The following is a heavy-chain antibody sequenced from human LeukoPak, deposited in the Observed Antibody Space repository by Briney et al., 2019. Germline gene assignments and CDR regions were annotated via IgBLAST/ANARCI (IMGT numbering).Heavy chain of an antibody. CDR2: ISWNSGSI. D-gene: IGHD5-18*01. CDR1: GFTFGDYA. CDR3: ARDSTGYGYEEWS. J-gene: IGHJ5*02. V-gene: IGHV3-9*01. Sequence: LRLSCAAAGFTFGDYAMHWVRQAPGKGLEWVSGISWNSGSIGYADSVKGRFTISRDNAKNSVYLQMNSLRAEDTAVYYCARDSTGYGYEEWSWGQGTLVTVSS.